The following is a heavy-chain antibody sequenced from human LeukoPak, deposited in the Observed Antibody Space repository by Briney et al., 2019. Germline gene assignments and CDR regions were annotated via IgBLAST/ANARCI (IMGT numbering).Heavy chain of an antibody. CDR2: IKRDGSEK. D-gene: IGHD3-10*01. CDR1: GFTFSDYW. J-gene: IGHJ3*02. CDR3: ARERGDFDI. V-gene: IGHV3-7*01. Sequence: GGSLRLSCAGSGFTFSDYWMSWVRQAPGKGLEWVANIKRDGSEKYYADSVKGRFTISRDNAKNSLYLQMNSLRAEDTAVYYCARERGDFDIWGQGTMVTVSS.